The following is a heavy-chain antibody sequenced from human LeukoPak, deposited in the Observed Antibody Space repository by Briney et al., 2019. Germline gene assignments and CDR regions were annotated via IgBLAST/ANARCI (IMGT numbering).Heavy chain of an antibody. Sequence: GESLKISCEGSGYSFTNYWIAWVRQMPGEGLEWVGIIYPSDSDTRYSPSFQGQVTISADKSISTAYLQWSSLKASDTAMYYCARRIQLWSPFDYWGQGTLVTVSS. V-gene: IGHV5-51*01. CDR2: IYPSDSDT. CDR1: GYSFTNYW. CDR3: ARRIQLWSPFDY. J-gene: IGHJ4*02. D-gene: IGHD5-18*01.